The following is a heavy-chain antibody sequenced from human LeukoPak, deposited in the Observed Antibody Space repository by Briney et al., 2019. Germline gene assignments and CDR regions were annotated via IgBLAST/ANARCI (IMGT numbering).Heavy chain of an antibody. CDR2: ISYDGSNK. CDR3: AKDGGYCSSTSCYGGPTYYYYYMDV. CDR1: GFTFSNSG. Sequence: GGSLRLSCAASGFTFSNSGMHWVRQAPGKGLEWVAVISYDGSNKYYADTVKGRFTISRDNSKNTLYLQMNSLRAEDTAVYYCAKDGGYCSSTSCYGGPTYYYYYMDVWGKGTTVTVSS. J-gene: IGHJ6*03. D-gene: IGHD2-2*01. V-gene: IGHV3-30*18.